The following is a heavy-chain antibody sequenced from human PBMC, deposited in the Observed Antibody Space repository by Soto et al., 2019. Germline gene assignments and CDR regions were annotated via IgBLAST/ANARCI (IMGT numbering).Heavy chain of an antibody. CDR3: ARDTDLYFDY. CDR2: IYYSGST. V-gene: IGHV4-59*01. J-gene: IGHJ4*02. Sequence: ETLSLTCTVSGGSISSYYWSWIRQPPGKGLEWIGYIYYSGSTNYNPSLKSRVTISVDTSKNQFSLKLSSVTAADTAVYYCARDTDLYFDYWGQGTLVTVSS. CDR1: GGSISSYY.